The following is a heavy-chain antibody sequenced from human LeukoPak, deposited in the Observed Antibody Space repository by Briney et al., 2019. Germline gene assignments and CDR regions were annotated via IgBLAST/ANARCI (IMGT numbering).Heavy chain of an antibody. J-gene: IGHJ4*02. Sequence: SGTLSLTCTVSGGSISSYYWSWIRQPPGKGLEWIGYIYYSGSTNYNPSLKSRVTISVDTSKNQFSLKLSSVTAADTAVYYCARGPYCSGGSCYSPWDYWGQGTLVTVSS. CDR3: ARGPYCSGGSCYSPWDY. V-gene: IGHV4-59*08. D-gene: IGHD2-15*01. CDR2: IYYSGST. CDR1: GGSISSYY.